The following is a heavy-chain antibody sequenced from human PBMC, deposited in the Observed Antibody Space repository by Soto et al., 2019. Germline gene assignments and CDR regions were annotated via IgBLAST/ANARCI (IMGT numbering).Heavy chain of an antibody. J-gene: IGHJ4*02. CDR1: GYTFTSYG. V-gene: IGHV1-18*01. CDR3: ASWTYGSGSPTGY. CDR2: ISIYNGNT. D-gene: IGHD3-10*01. Sequence: QVQLVQSGAEVKKPGASVKVSCKAFGYTFTSYGISWIRQAPGQGLEWMGWISIYNGNTNYAQILQGRVTMTTDTSTSTAFMDLRSLSSDDTAVYYCASWTYGSGSPTGYWGQGTLVTVSS.